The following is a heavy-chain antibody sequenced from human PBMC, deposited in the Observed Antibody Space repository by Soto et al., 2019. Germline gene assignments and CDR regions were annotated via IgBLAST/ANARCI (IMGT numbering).Heavy chain of an antibody. CDR1: GFTFSNYA. V-gene: IGHV3-30-3*01. Sequence: GGSLRLSCAASGFTFSNYAMHWVRQAPGKGLEWVAVFSYDGSNKYYADSVKGRFTISRDNSKNTLYLQMNSLRAEDAAVYSFARGTRIYCTSPSGPRFYWGQGTLVTVSS. CDR3: ARGTRIYCTSPSGPRFY. CDR2: FSYDGSNK. J-gene: IGHJ4*02. D-gene: IGHD2-8*01.